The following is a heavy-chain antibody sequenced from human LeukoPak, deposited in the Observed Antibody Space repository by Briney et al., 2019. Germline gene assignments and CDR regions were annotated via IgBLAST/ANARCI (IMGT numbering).Heavy chain of an antibody. V-gene: IGHV4-31*03. Sequence: SETLSLTCTVSGGSISSGGYYWSWIRQHPGKGLEWIGYIYYSGSTYYNPSLKSRVTISVDTSKNQFSLKPSSVTAADTAVYYCAIPVAGPLYFDYWGQGTLVTVSS. CDR1: GGSISSGGYY. CDR3: AIPVAGPLYFDY. CDR2: IYYSGST. J-gene: IGHJ4*02. D-gene: IGHD6-19*01.